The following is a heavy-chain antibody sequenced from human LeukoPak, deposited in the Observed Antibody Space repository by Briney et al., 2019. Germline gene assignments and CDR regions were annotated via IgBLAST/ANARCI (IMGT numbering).Heavy chain of an antibody. CDR2: IKQDGSIK. Sequence: GGSLRLSCAASGFTFSTYWMSWVRQAPGKGLEWVANIKQDGSIKYYVDSVKGRFTISRDNAKNTLYLQLNSLRAGDTAVYYCATTIRDSPWDYWGQGTLVTVSS. V-gene: IGHV3-7*01. CDR1: GFTFSTYW. CDR3: ATTIRDSPWDY. J-gene: IGHJ4*02. D-gene: IGHD5-12*01.